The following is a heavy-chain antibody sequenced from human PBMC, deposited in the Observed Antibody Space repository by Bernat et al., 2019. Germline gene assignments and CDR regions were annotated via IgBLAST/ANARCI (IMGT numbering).Heavy chain of an antibody. D-gene: IGHD2-15*01. CDR3: ARGKLLRLWRDAFDI. V-gene: IGHV3-30-3*01. CDR1: GFTFSSYA. Sequence: QVQLVESGGGVVQPGRSLRLSCAASGFTFSSYAMHWVRQAPGKGLEWVAVISYDGSNKYYADSVKGRFTISRDNSKNTLYLQMNSLRAEDTAVYYCARGKLLRLWRDAFDIWGQGTMVTVSS. J-gene: IGHJ3*02. CDR2: ISYDGSNK.